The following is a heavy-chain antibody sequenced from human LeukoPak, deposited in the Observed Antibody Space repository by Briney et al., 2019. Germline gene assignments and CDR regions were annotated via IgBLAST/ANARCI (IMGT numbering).Heavy chain of an antibody. CDR3: AKLGYVWGSYLSLNYYFDY. V-gene: IGHV3-23*01. D-gene: IGHD3-16*02. CDR2: ISGSGGGT. Sequence: GGSLRLSCAASGFTFSTYGMGWVRQAPGKGLEWVSAISGSGGGTYYADSVKGRFTISRDNSKNTLYLQMNSLRAEDTAVYYCAKLGYVWGSYLSLNYYFDYWGQGTLVTVSS. CDR1: GFTFSTYG. J-gene: IGHJ4*02.